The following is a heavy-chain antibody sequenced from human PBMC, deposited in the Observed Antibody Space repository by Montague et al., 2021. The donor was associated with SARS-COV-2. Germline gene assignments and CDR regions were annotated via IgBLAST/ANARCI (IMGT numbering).Heavy chain of an antibody. V-gene: IGHV4-34*01. CDR3: AREVGRGYSGYEGEY. D-gene: IGHD5-12*01. CDR1: GGSFSGSS. J-gene: IGHJ4*02. Sequence: SETLSLPFSFYGGSFSGSSLSWIRQPPGKGLEWIGEINHSGSTNYNPSLKSRVTISVDTSKNQFSLKLSSVTASDTAVYYCAREVGRGYSGYEGEYWGQGTLVKVSS. CDR2: INHSGST.